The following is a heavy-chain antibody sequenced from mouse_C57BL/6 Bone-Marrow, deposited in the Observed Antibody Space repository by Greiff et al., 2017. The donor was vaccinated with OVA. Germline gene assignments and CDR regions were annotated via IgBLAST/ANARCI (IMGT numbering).Heavy chain of an antibody. D-gene: IGHD2-5*01. CDR2: ISNGGGST. Sequence: DVMLVESGGGLVQPGGSLKLSCAASGFTFSDYYMYWVRQTPEKRLEWVAYISNGGGSTYYPDTIKGRFTISRDNAKNTLYLQMSRLKSEDTAMYYCARLDYSNYSWFAYWGQGTLVTVSA. CDR1: GFTFSDYY. J-gene: IGHJ3*01. V-gene: IGHV5-12*01. CDR3: ARLDYSNYSWFAY.